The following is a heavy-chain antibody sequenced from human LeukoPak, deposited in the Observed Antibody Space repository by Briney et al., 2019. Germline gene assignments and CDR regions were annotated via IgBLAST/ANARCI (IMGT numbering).Heavy chain of an antibody. CDR2: ISGSGANI. V-gene: IGHV3-23*01. J-gene: IGHJ4*02. D-gene: IGHD2-15*01. CDR3: AKHEYCSGGSCYLDY. Sequence: GGSLRLSCVASGFTFSSYGMSWVRQAPGKGLEWVSTISGSGANIYYADSVKGRFTVSRENSKNTLYLQVNSLRLEDTAVCYCAKHEYCSGGSCYLDYWGQGTLVTVSS. CDR1: GFTFSSYG.